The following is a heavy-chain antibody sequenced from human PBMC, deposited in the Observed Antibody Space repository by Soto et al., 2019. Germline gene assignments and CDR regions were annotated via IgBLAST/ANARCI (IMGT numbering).Heavy chain of an antibody. CDR2: IYHSGRT. V-gene: IGHV4-38-2*01. Sequence: PSQTLSLTCAVSNSSINSRFYWGWIRQPPGKGLERIASIYHSGRTHNNPSLKSRATISVDTSNKEISLGMGSVTAADTADYYDATNTSGRNFDYWGQGTQVTVSS. CDR3: ATNTSGRNFDY. CDR1: NSSINSRFY. J-gene: IGHJ4*02. D-gene: IGHD6-19*01.